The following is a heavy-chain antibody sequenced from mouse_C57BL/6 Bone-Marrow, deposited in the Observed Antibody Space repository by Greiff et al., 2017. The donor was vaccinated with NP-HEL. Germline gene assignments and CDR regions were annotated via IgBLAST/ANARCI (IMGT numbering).Heavy chain of an antibody. Sequence: VQLQQPGAELVKPGASVKLSCKASGYTFTSYWMHWVKQRPGQGLEWIGMIHPNSGSTNYNEKFKSKATLTVDKSSSTAYMQLSSLTSEDSAVYYCARSTGTWKAWFAYWGQGTLVTVSA. V-gene: IGHV1-64*01. CDR1: GYTFTSYW. J-gene: IGHJ3*01. CDR2: IHPNSGST. D-gene: IGHD4-1*01. CDR3: ARSTGTWKAWFAY.